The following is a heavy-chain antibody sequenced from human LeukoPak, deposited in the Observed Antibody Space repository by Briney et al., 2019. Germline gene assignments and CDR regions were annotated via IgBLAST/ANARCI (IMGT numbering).Heavy chain of an antibody. D-gene: IGHD3-22*01. CDR2: IYYSGTT. Sequence: SETLSLTCSVSGGSVSSGDNYWNRIRQPPGKGLEWVGYIYYSGTTDYNPSLRSRVSISLDTSKTQFSLRLSSVTAADTAVYYCARGDKSRDYFYFDLWGQGTLVTVSS. J-gene: IGHJ4*02. V-gene: IGHV4-30-4*01. CDR1: GGSVSSGDNY. CDR3: ARGDKSRDYFYFDL.